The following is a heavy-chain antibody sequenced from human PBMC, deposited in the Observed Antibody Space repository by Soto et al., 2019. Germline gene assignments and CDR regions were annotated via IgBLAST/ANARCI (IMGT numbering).Heavy chain of an antibody. CDR3: AKDSSGSGGDFDY. CDR2: ISWNSGSI. V-gene: IGHV3-9*01. Sequence: EVQLVESGGGLVQPGRSLRLSCAASGFTFDDYAMHWVRQAPGKGLEWVSGISWNSGSIGYADSVKGRFTISRDNAKNSLYLQMNSLRAEDTALYYCAKDSSGSGGDFDYWGQGTLVTGSS. J-gene: IGHJ4*02. CDR1: GFTFDDYA. D-gene: IGHD6-19*01.